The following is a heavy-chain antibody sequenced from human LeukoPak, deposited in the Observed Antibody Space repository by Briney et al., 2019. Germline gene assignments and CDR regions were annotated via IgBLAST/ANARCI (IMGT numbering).Heavy chain of an antibody. CDR2: IFNSGST. V-gene: IGHV4-59*01. Sequence: SETLSLTCTVSGDSMSSYSWSWIRQPPGKGLEWIGYIFNSGSTIYNTSLKSRVTISLDMSKKQFSLRLSSVTAADTAVYYCASDYGSGSYRFDYWGQGTLVTVSS. D-gene: IGHD3-10*01. CDR3: ASDYGSGSYRFDY. J-gene: IGHJ4*02. CDR1: GDSMSSYS.